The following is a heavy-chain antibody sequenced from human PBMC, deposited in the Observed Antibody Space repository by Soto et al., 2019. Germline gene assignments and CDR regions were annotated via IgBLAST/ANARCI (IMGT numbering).Heavy chain of an antibody. Sequence: EVQLVESGGGLVKPGGSLRLSCAASGFPFSSYNFNWVRQAPGRGLEWVAGITTNSNYIYYADSVKGRFTISRDSAKNSLFLQMNSLRVEDTAVYYCAKARPWGGGLVYWGQGTLVTVSS. CDR2: ITTNSNYI. J-gene: IGHJ4*02. D-gene: IGHD2-15*01. V-gene: IGHV3-21*01. CDR1: GFPFSSYN. CDR3: AKARPWGGGLVY.